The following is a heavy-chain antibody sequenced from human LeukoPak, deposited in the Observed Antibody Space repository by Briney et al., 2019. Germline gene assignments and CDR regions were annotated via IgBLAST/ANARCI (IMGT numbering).Heavy chain of an antibody. J-gene: IGHJ4*02. CDR3: GRTLDRSAYSPLTY. D-gene: IGHD3-22*01. V-gene: IGHV4-39*07. CDR2: MSYSGST. CDR1: GDSISSSNYY. Sequence: PSETLSLTCSVSGDSISSSNYYWGWIRQPPGKGLEWIGSMSYSGSTYYNPSLKSRVTISVDTSKNHFSLKMSSVTAADTAVYYCGRTLDRSAYSPLTYWGQGTLVTVSS.